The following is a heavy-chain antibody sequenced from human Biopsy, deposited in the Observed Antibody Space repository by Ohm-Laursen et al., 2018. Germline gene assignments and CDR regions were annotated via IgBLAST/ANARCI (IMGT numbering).Heavy chain of an antibody. J-gene: IGHJ2*01. CDR1: GASVKTSGYF. V-gene: IGHV4-31*11. CDR3: VREPKTGTAEAWYFDL. CDR2: ISYNERT. Sequence: TLSLTCGVSGASVKTSGYFWAWIRQRPGKGLEWIGYISYNERTHYNPSLTSRLAISFDTSNNRISLQLRSVSVADTAVYYRVREPKTGTAEAWYFDLWGRGSPVTVPS. D-gene: IGHD3-9*01.